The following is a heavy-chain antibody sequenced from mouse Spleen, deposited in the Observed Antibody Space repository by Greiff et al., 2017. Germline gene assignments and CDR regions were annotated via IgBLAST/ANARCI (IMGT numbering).Heavy chain of an antibody. CDR1: GFSLTSYG. CDR3: AKYRYDVYYAMVY. J-gene: IGHJ4*01. CDR2: IWRGGST. D-gene: IGHD2-14*01. V-gene: IGHV2-5-1*01. Sequence: QVQLKESGPSLVQPSQSLSITCTVSGFSLTSYGVHWVRQSPGKGLEWLGVIWRGGSTDYNAAFMSRLSITKDNSKSQVFFKMNSLQADDTAIYYCAKYRYDVYYAMVYWGQGTSVTVSS.